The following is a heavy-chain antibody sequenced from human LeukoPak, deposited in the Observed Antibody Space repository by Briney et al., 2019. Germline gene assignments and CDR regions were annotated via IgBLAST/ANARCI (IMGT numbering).Heavy chain of an antibody. CDR1: GFTFSSYG. J-gene: IGHJ4*02. CDR3: AKFALRYCSGGSCHPFDY. Sequence: PGGSLRLSCGASGFTFSSYGMHWVRQAPGKGLEWVAFIRYDGSNKYYADSVKGRFIISRDNSKNTLYLQMNSLRAEDTAVYYCAKFALRYCSGGSCHPFDYWGQGTLVTVSS. V-gene: IGHV3-30*02. D-gene: IGHD2-15*01. CDR2: IRYDGSNK.